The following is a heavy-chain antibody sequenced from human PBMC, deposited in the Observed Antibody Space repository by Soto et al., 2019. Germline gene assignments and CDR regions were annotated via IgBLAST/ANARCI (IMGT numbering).Heavy chain of an antibody. D-gene: IGHD6-19*01. Sequence: PGGSLRLSCAAAGCTFSNFAMSWVRQAPGEGLEWVSGISSVGGATNYADSVKGRFTISRDNSKNTVYLQMNSLRGEDTAVYYCAKDRMPVSGTLFDFWGQGILVTVSS. J-gene: IGHJ4*02. CDR1: GCTFSNFA. CDR3: AKDRMPVSGTLFDF. CDR2: ISSVGGAT. V-gene: IGHV3-23*01.